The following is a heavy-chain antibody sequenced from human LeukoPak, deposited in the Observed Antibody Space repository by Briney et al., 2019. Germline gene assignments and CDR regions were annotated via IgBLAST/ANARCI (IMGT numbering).Heavy chain of an antibody. Sequence: SETLSLTCTVSGGSMSSGSYYWSWIRQPAGKGLEWIGRIYTSGSTNYNPSLRSRVTISVDTSKNQFSLKLSSVTAADTAVYYCARIYNCFDPWGQGTLVTVSS. CDR1: GGSMSSGSYY. CDR3: ARIYNCFDP. J-gene: IGHJ5*02. CDR2: IYTSGST. V-gene: IGHV4-61*02.